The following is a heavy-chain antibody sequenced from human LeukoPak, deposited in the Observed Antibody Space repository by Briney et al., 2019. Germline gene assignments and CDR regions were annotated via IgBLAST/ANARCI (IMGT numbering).Heavy chain of an antibody. CDR3: ARSWYDPAEYYYYGMDV. CDR2: ISSDGTNK. D-gene: IGHD1-1*01. Sequence: PGRSLRLSCVASGFTFRSYAMHWVRQAPGKGLEWVIVISSDGTNKYYADSVKGRFTVSRDNSKNTLYLQMNSLRAEDTAVYYCARSWYDPAEYYYYGMDVWGQGTTVTVSS. J-gene: IGHJ6*02. V-gene: IGHV3-30-3*01. CDR1: GFTFRSYA.